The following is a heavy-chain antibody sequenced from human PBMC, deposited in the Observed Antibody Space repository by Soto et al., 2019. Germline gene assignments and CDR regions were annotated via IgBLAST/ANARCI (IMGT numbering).Heavy chain of an antibody. J-gene: IGHJ4*02. D-gene: IGHD4-17*01. CDR2: IGGSGGST. CDR3: AKGYGDYVRDFDC. V-gene: IGHV3-23*01. CDR1: GFTFSSYA. Sequence: PGGSLRLSCAASGFTFSSYAMTWVRQAPGKGLEWVSTIGGSGGSTYYADSVKGRFTISRDNSKNTLYVQMNSLRAEDTAIYYCAKGYGDYVRDFDCWGQGALVTVSS.